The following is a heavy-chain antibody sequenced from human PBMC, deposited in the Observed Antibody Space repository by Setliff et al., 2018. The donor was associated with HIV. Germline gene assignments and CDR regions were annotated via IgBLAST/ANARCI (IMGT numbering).Heavy chain of an antibody. Sequence: GESLTISCKGSGYRFASYWIGWVRQMPGKGLEWMGIIYTGDSATRYSPSFQGQVTISADKSISTAYLHWSSLKASDTAMYFCARLPTGDHHFDFWGEGTLVTVSS. D-gene: IGHD7-27*01. V-gene: IGHV5-51*01. CDR2: IYTGDSAT. CDR3: ARLPTGDHHFDF. J-gene: IGHJ4*02. CDR1: GYRFASYW.